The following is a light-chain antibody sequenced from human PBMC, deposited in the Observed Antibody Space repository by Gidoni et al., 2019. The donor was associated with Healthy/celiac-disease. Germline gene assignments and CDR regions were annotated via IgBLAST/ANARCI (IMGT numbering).Light chain of an antibody. CDR3: CSYAGSYTFVV. V-gene: IGLV2-11*01. Sequence: QSALTQPRSVSGSPGQSVTISCTGTSSDVGGYNYFSLYQHPPGKAPKLMIYDVSKRPSVVPDLFSGSKSGNTASLTISGLQAEYEADYYCCSYAGSYTFVVFGGGTKLTVL. J-gene: IGLJ2*01. CDR2: DVS. CDR1: SSDVGGYNY.